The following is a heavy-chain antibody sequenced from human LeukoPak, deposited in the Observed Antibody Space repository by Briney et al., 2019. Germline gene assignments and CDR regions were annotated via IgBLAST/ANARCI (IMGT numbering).Heavy chain of an antibody. Sequence: GESLKISCNGPGYSFSSYWVGWVRQMPGKGLEWMGIIYPGDSDTTYSPSLQGQVTISADRSTSTAYLQWSSLKASDTAMYYCARRPGWYFDLWGRGTLVTASS. CDR2: IYPGDSDT. CDR1: GYSFSSYW. CDR3: ARRPGWYFDL. V-gene: IGHV5-51*01. J-gene: IGHJ2*01.